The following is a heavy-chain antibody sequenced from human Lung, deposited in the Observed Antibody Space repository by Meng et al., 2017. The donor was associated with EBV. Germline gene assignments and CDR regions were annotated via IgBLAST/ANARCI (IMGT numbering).Heavy chain of an antibody. CDR3: ARVEVGITSGDY. Sequence: QGQLVQSGGEVKKPGASLKAYCKASGYTFTNYGITWGRQAPGQGLEWMGWISAYNGNTNYAQTLQGRVTMTTDTSTSTAYMELRSLRSDDTAVYYCARVEVGITSGDYWGQGTLVTVSS. J-gene: IGHJ4*02. CDR2: ISAYNGNT. D-gene: IGHD1-26*01. CDR1: GYTFTNYG. V-gene: IGHV1-18*01.